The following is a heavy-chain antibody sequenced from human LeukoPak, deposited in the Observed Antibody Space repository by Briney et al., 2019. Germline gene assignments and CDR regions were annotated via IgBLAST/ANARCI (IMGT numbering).Heavy chain of an antibody. Sequence: SETLSLTCTVSGGSISTGPFSWTWIRQHPGRGLEWIGDIYNNGNTNYNPSLKSRLIISKDTSKNQFSLKLSSVTAADTAIYYCATDRSYYDGNEGYFDLWGRGTLVTVSS. CDR2: IYNNGNT. J-gene: IGHJ2*01. CDR1: GGSISTGPFS. V-gene: IGHV4-31*03. CDR3: ATDRSYYDGNEGYFDL. D-gene: IGHD3-22*01.